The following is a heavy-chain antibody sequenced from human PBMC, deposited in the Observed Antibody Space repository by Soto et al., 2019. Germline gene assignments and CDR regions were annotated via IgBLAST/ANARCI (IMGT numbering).Heavy chain of an antibody. V-gene: IGHV3-53*01. Sequence: EVQLVESGGGLIQPGGSLRLSCAVSGFTVSNNYMSWVRQAPGKGLEGVSVIYSGGYTAYGDSVKGRFTISRDNSKNTLYLKKNSRGAAGRAFFLWGAPPGGGGYWGQGTLVTVSS. CDR1: GFTVSNNY. CDR3: GAPPGGGGY. J-gene: IGHJ4*02. D-gene: IGHD3-10*01. CDR2: IYSGGYT.